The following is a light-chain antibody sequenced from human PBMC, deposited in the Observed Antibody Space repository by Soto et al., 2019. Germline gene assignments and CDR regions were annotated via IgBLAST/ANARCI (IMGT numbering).Light chain of an antibody. CDR1: SSDVGGYNN. CDR3: SSYTSSSTLVV. Sequence: QSALTQPASVSRSPGQSITISCTGTSSDVGGYNNVSWYQQHPGKAPKLMIYDVSNRPSGVSNRFSGSKSGNTASLTISGLQAEDEADYYCSSYTSSSTLVVFGGGTQLTVL. CDR2: DVS. J-gene: IGLJ2*01. V-gene: IGLV2-14*01.